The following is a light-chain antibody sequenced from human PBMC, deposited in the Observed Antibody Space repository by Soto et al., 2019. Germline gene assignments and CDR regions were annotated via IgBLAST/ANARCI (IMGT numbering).Light chain of an antibody. CDR1: SSDVGGYNY. CDR2: DVS. CDR3: CSYAGSYTEV. J-gene: IGLJ2*01. V-gene: IGLV2-11*01. Sequence: QSALTQPRSVSGSPGQSVTISCTGTSSDVGGYNYVSWYQQHPGKAPKFMIYDVSKRPSGVPDRFSGSKSGNTASLTISGLQAEDEADYYCCSYAGSYTEVFGGGTQLTVL.